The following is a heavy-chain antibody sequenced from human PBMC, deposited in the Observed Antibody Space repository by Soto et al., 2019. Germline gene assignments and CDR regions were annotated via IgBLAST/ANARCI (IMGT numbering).Heavy chain of an antibody. Sequence: SETLSVTCTVSVRSIIRYYWRWIRQPPGKGLEYIGYIYYSGSTNYNPSLKSRVTISVDTSKKQFSLKLSSVTAADTAVYYCARALYSGSYTNWFDPWGQGTLVTVS. CDR3: ARALYSGSYTNWFDP. D-gene: IGHD1-26*01. V-gene: IGHV4-59*01. J-gene: IGHJ5*02. CDR2: IYYSGST. CDR1: VRSIIRYY.